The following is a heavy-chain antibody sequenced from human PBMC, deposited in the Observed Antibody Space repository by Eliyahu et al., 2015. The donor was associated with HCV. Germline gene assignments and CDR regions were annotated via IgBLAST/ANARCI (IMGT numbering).Heavy chain of an antibody. V-gene: IGHV6-1*01. Sequence: QVQLQQSGPGLVKPSQTLSLTCAIXGDXVSSXXXAWNWIRQSPSRGLEWLGRTYYRSKWYNDYAVSVKSRITINPDTSKNQFSLQLNSVTPEDTAVYYCARDGGSYFQLTSFDYWGQGTLVTVSS. CDR2: TYYRSKWYN. J-gene: IGHJ4*02. D-gene: IGHD1-26*01. CDR1: GDXVSSXXXA. CDR3: ARDGGSYFQLTSFDY.